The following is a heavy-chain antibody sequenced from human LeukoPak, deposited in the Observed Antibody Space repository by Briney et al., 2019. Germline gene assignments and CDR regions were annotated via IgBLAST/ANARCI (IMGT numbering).Heavy chain of an antibody. J-gene: IGHJ6*03. CDR3: ARCGYSYGGGYYYYYMDV. D-gene: IGHD5-18*01. CDR2: IYYSGST. V-gene: IGHV4-59*01. Sequence: PSETLSLTCTVSGGSISSYYWSWIRQPPGKGLEWIGYIYYSGSTDYNPSLKSRVTISVDTSKNQFSLKLSSVTAADTAVYYCARCGYSYGGGYYYYYMDVWGKGTTVTVSS. CDR1: GGSISSYY.